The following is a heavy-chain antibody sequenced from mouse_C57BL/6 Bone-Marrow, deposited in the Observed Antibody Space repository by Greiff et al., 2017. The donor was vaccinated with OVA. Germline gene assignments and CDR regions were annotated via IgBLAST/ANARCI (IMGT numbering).Heavy chain of an antibody. J-gene: IGHJ3*01. CDR3: ARGGYYPAWFAY. CDR2: ISSGSSTI. D-gene: IGHD2-3*01. V-gene: IGHV5-17*01. Sequence: EVMLVESGGGLVKPGGSLKLSCAASGFTFSDYGMHWVRQAPEKGLEWVAYISSGSSTIHYADTVKGRFTISRDNAKNTLFLQMTSLRSEDTAMYYCARGGYYPAWFAYWGQGTLVTVSA. CDR1: GFTFSDYG.